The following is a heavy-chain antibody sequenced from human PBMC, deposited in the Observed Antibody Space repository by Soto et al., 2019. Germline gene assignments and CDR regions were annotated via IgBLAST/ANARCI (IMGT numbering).Heavy chain of an antibody. CDR3: ARGWYYYDSSGYHLFDY. J-gene: IGHJ4*02. V-gene: IGHV3-53*01. Sequence: GGSLRLSCAASGFTVSSNYMSWVRQAPGKGLEWVSVIYSGGSTYYADSVKGRFTISRDNSKNTLYLQMNSLRAEDTAVYYCARGWYYYDSSGYHLFDYWGQGTLVTVSS. D-gene: IGHD3-22*01. CDR1: GFTVSSNY. CDR2: IYSGGST.